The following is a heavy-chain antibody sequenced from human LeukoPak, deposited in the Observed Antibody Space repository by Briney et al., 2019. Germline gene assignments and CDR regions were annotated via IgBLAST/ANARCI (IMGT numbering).Heavy chain of an antibody. CDR2: IYSGGST. Sequence: GGSLRLSCAASGFTVSSNYMSWVRQAPGKGLEWVSVIYSGGSTYYADSVKGRFTISRDNSKNKLYLQMNSLRAEDTAVYYCARGPPWQDAFDIWGQGTMVTVSS. J-gene: IGHJ3*02. CDR1: GFTVSSNY. V-gene: IGHV3-66*01. CDR3: ARGPPWQDAFDI.